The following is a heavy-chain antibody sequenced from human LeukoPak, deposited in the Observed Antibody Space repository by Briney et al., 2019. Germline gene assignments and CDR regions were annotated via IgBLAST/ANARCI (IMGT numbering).Heavy chain of an antibody. J-gene: IGHJ4*02. V-gene: IGHV3-7*01. D-gene: IGHD7-27*01. CDR3: ATGDFDY. CDR1: ESTSRTYG. Sequence: GGPRKPSVEPPESTSRTYGISWFARAPGKGLGWVANIKEDGSQKYYAVSVKGRFTISRDNAKNSLYLEMNSLRAEDSAVYYCATGDFDYWGQGTLVTVSS. CDR2: IKEDGSQK.